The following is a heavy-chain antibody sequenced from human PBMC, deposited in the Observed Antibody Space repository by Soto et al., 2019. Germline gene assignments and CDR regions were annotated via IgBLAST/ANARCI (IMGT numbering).Heavy chain of an antibody. CDR2: VNPSGVST. V-gene: IGHV1-46*01. CDR3: ARSVAGTPTDY. Sequence: ASVRVSCKASGYTLSNYYMHWVRQAPGQGLEWMGIVNPSGVSTTYAENFQGRVTVLRDTSRSTVHMELSSLRSEDTAVYYCARSVAGTPTDYWGQGTLVTVSS. D-gene: IGHD6-19*01. CDR1: GYTLSNYY. J-gene: IGHJ4*02.